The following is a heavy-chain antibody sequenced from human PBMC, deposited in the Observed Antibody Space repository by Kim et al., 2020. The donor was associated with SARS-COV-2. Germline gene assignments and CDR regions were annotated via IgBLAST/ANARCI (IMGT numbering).Heavy chain of an antibody. J-gene: IGHJ4*02. V-gene: IGHV3-30*01. D-gene: IGHD6-6*01. CDR3: ARRGRAIAARFLGGIGY. Sequence: VKGRFTISRDNSKNTLYLQMNSLRAEDTAVYYCARRGRAIAARFLGGIGYWGQGTLVTVSS.